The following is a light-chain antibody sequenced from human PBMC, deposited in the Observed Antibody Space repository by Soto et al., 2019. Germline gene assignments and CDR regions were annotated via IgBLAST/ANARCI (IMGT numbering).Light chain of an antibody. CDR1: SSDIGTNY. J-gene: IGLJ1*01. Sequence: SSSDIGTNYVYWYQQLPGAAPKLLIYRNNQRPSGVPDRFSGSKSGTSASLAISGLRSEDEAEYHCAGWDDSLSGFYVFGTGTKVTVL. V-gene: IGLV1-47*01. CDR2: RNN. CDR3: AGWDDSLSGFYV.